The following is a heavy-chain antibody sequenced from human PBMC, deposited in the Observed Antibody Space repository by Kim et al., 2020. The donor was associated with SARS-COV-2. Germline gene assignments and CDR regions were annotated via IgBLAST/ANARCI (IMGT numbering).Heavy chain of an antibody. J-gene: IGHJ4*02. D-gene: IGHD3-22*01. CDR3: AKDYPAYASDGYHNFDY. Sequence: VKGRFTISRDNSKNTLSLQMNSLRDDDTAVYYCAKDYPAYASDGYHNFDYWGQGTLVTVSS. V-gene: IGHV3-30*02.